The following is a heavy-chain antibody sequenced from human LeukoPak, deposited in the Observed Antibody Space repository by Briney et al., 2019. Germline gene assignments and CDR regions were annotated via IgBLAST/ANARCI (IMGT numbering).Heavy chain of an antibody. CDR3: ARTKRAMYYYGSGSTLYYYYYMDV. CDR2: INHSGIT. J-gene: IGHJ6*03. V-gene: IGHV4-34*01. D-gene: IGHD3-10*01. CDR1: AGSFSGYY. Sequence: SETLSLTCAVYAGSFSGYYWSWIRQPTGKGLEWIGEINHSGITNYNPSLKNRVTISVHTSKNQFSLKLSSVTAADTAVYYCARTKRAMYYYGSGSTLYYYYYMDVWGKGTTVTVSS.